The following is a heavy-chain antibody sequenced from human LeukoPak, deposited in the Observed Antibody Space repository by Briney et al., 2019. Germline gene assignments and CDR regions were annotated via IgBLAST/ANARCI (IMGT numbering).Heavy chain of an antibody. V-gene: IGHV3-30*18. CDR2: ISYDGSNK. Sequence: GGSLRLSCAASGFTFSSYGMHWVRQAPGKGLEWVAVISYDGSNKYYADSVKGRFTISRDNSKNTLYLQMNSLRAEDTAVYYCEKDSSSWRSGYFDYWGQGTLVTVSS. J-gene: IGHJ4*02. CDR3: EKDSSSWRSGYFDY. D-gene: IGHD6-13*01. CDR1: GFTFSSYG.